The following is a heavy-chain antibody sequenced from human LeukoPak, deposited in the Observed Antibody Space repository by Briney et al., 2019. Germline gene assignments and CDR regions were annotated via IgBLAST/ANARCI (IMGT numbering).Heavy chain of an antibody. CDR3: AKEYYDILTGYPPDY. CDR2: ISYDGSNK. J-gene: IGHJ4*02. D-gene: IGHD3-9*01. V-gene: IGHV3-30*18. Sequence: SGGSLRLSCAASGFTFSSYGMHWVRQAPGKGLEWVAVISYDGSNKYYADSVKGRFTISRDNSKNTLYLQMNSLRAEDTAVYYCAKEYYDILTGYPPDYWGQGTLVTVSS. CDR1: GFTFSSYG.